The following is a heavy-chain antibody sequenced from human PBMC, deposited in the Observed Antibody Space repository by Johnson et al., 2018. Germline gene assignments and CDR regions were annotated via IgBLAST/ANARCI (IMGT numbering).Heavy chain of an antibody. V-gene: IGHV3-23*04. Sequence: VQLVESGGGLVQPGGSXRLSCAASGVTFSSYAMSWVRQAPGKGLEWVSAISGSGGSTYYAEPVKGRFTISRENSKNTPYLQINRLRAEDTAVYYCAKGGGGYYYGEYVQHWGQGTLITVSS. CDR2: ISGSGGST. CDR1: GVTFSSYA. CDR3: AKGGGGYYYGEYVQH. J-gene: IGHJ1*01. D-gene: IGHD3-22*01.